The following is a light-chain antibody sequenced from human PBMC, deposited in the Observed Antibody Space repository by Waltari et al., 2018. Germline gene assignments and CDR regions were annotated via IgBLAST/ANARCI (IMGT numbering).Light chain of an antibody. Sequence: AIQRFSSYLAGYQQKPGQAPRLLIYDASNRATGIPARFSGSGSGTDFTLTISSLEPEDFAVYYCQQRSNWPPITFGQGTRLEIK. J-gene: IGKJ5*01. V-gene: IGKV3-11*01. CDR1: QRFSSY. CDR2: DAS. CDR3: QQRSNWPPIT.